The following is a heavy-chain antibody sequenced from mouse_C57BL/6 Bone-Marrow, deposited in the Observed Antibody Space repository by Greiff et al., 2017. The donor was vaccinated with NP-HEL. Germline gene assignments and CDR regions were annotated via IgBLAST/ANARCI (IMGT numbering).Heavy chain of an antibody. D-gene: IGHD1-1*01. CDR1: GFTFSSYG. CDR2: ISSGGSYT. Sequence: EVQLQESGGDLVKPGGSLKLSCAASGFTFSSYGMSWVRQTPDKRLEWVATISSGGSYTYYPDSVKGRFTISRDNAKNTLYLQMSSLKSEDTAMYYCARLKKLLRRVYYAMDYWGQGTSVTVSS. CDR3: ARLKKLLRRVYYAMDY. V-gene: IGHV5-6*01. J-gene: IGHJ4*01.